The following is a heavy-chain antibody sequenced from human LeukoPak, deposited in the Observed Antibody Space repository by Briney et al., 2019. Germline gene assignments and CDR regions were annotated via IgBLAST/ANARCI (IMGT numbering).Heavy chain of an antibody. J-gene: IGHJ3*02. Sequence: SETLSLTCTVSGYSISSGYYWGWIRQPPGKGLEWIGYISYIGTTNYNPSLKSRVTISIDTSKNQFSLELSSVTTADTAVYYCARDLVTVTKGFDIWGLGTMVSVSS. CDR1: GYSISSGYY. V-gene: IGHV4-61*01. CDR2: ISYIGTT. D-gene: IGHD4-17*01. CDR3: ARDLVTVTKGFDI.